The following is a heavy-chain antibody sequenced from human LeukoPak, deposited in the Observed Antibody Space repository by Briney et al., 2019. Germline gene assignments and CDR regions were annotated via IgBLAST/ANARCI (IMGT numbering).Heavy chain of an antibody. CDR2: ISYDGSNK. D-gene: IGHD5-24*01. J-gene: IGHJ4*02. Sequence: GGSLRLSCTASGFTFSSYAMHWVRQAPGKGLEWVAVISYDGSNKYYADSVKGRFTISRDNSKNTLYPQMNSLRAEDTAVYYCARDPGYNYMFDYWGQGTLVTVSS. V-gene: IGHV3-30-3*01. CDR1: GFTFSSYA. CDR3: ARDPGYNYMFDY.